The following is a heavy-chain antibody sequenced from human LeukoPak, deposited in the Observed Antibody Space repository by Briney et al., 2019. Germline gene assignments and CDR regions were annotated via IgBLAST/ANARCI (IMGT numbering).Heavy chain of an antibody. CDR2: IYTSETT. V-gene: IGHV4-4*09. CDR3: ARHRSPSSLSFFDI. Sequence: ETLSLTCTVSGASISSYYWSWIRQPPGKGLEWIGYIYTSETTNFNPALRSRVTISIDTSKNQVSLRLSSVTAADTALYYCARHRSPSSLSFFDIWGQGMLVIVSS. J-gene: IGHJ4*02. D-gene: IGHD2-2*01. CDR1: GASISSYY.